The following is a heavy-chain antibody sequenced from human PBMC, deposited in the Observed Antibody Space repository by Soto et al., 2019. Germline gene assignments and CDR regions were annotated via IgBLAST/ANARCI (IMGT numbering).Heavy chain of an antibody. CDR2: IIPILGIA. CDR3: ARDIVTMVRRLIITDYGLDI. CDR1: GGTFSSYT. Sequence: SGKVSCKASGGTFSSYTISWVRQAPGQGLEWMGRIIPILGIANYAQKFQGRVTITADKSTSTAYMELSSLRSEDTAVYYCARDIVTMVRRLIITDYGLDIWGQGTTVTVSS. V-gene: IGHV1-69*04. D-gene: IGHD3-10*01. J-gene: IGHJ6*02.